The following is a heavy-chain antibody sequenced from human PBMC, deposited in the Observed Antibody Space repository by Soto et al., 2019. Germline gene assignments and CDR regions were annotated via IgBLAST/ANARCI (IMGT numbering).Heavy chain of an antibody. CDR1: GESFSDYY. V-gene: IGHV4-34*01. CDR2: INHSGSS. CDR3: ARGGTGHMDV. Sequence: QVQLQQWGAGVLKPSETLSLTCAVYGESFSDYYWSWIRQPPGKGLEWIGEINHSGSSNYNPSLESRVTTSVDTSENQVSLRLSSVTAADTAVYYCARGGTGHMDVWGKGITVTVS. J-gene: IGHJ6*03.